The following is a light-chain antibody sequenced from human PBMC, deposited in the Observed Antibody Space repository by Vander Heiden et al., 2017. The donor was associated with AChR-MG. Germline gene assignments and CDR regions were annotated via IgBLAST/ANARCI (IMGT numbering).Light chain of an antibody. V-gene: IGLV8-61*01. CDR1: SGSVSTSYY. CDR3: VLYMGNGFTM. Sequence: QTVVTQEPSSSVSPGGTVTLTCGLTSGSVSTSYYPSWYQQTPGQAPRTLIYSTNARSSGVPDRFSGSILGNKAALTITGAEADYESDYYCVLYMGNGFTMFGGGTKLTVL. J-gene: IGLJ3*02. CDR2: STN.